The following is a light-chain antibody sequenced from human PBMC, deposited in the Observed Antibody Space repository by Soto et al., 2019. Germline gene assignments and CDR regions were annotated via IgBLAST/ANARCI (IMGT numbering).Light chain of an antibody. Sequence: QSVLTQPASVNGSPGQSITISCTGTSSDVGGYNYVSWYQHHPGKAPKLMIYDVSNRPSGVSNRFSGSKSGNTASLTISGLQPEDEADYYCCSYTTSNTRQIVFGTGTKVTVL. CDR1: SSDVGGYNY. J-gene: IGLJ1*01. V-gene: IGLV2-14*03. CDR3: CSYTTSNTRQIV. CDR2: DVS.